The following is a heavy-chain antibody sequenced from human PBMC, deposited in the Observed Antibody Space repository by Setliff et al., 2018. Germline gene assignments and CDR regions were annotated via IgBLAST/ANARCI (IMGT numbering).Heavy chain of an antibody. CDR3: ARSYDSGFYHQRDAYDI. J-gene: IGHJ3*02. Sequence: GASVKVSCKPSGYSFTSHYMHWVRQAPGQGLEWMGIINPGGLSSSSTQKFQCRITMTTDTSTSTSYMELRSLRSDDTAVYYCARSYDSGFYHQRDAYDIWGQGTMVTVSS. V-gene: IGHV1-46*01. CDR1: GYSFTSHY. CDR2: INPGGLSS. D-gene: IGHD3-22*01.